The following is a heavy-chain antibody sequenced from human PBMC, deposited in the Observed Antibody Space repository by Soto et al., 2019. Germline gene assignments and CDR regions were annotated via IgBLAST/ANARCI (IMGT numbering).Heavy chain of an antibody. Sequence: QVQLVQSGPEVTMPGASVKVSCKTSGYTFTAYGLAWLRQAPGQRPERLGWVGTANANTNYAEKFQARVTLTSVSSTTTTCMELRSLRSDDTSVYYCSRELNTDPTAYYSFADWGQGTLVTVSS. D-gene: IGHD3-9*01. CDR1: GYTFTAYG. V-gene: IGHV1-18*01. CDR3: SRELNTDPTAYYSFAD. CDR2: VGTANANT. J-gene: IGHJ4*02.